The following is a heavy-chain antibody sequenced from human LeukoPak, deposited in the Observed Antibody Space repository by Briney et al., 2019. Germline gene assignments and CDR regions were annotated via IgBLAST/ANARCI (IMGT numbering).Heavy chain of an antibody. D-gene: IGHD3-16*02. V-gene: IGHV4-39*01. J-gene: IGHJ4*02. CDR1: GGSISSSSYY. CDR2: IYYSGST. Sequence: SETLSLTCTVSGGSISSSSYYWGWIRQPPGKGLEWIGSIYYSGSTYYNPSLKSRVTISVDTSKNQFSLKLSSVTAADTAVYYCARGGGYRREEFDYWGQGTLVTVSS. CDR3: ARGGGYRREEFDY.